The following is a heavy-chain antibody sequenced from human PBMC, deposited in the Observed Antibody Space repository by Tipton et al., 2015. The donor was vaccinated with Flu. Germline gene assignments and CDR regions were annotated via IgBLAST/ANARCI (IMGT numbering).Heavy chain of an antibody. V-gene: IGHV4-39*07. CDR2: IYYSGST. CDR3: AREPLAVADY. CDR1: GGSISSSSYY. J-gene: IGHJ4*02. Sequence: LSLTCTVSGGSISSSSYYWGWIRQPPGKGLEWIGSIYYSGSTYYNPSLKSRVTISVDTSKNQFSLKLSSVTAADTAVYYCAREPLAVADYWGQGTLVTVSS. D-gene: IGHD6-19*01.